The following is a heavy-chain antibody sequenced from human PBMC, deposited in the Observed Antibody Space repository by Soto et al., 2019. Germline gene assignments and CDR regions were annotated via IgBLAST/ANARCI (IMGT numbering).Heavy chain of an antibody. Sequence: ASVKVSCKASGYTFTSYDINWVRQATGQGLEWMGWMNPNSGNTGYAQKFQGRVTMTRNTSISTAYMELSSLRSEDTAVYYCARVAAGFGELLVPTYYYYGMDVWGQGTTVTV. V-gene: IGHV1-8*01. CDR3: ARVAAGFGELLVPTYYYYGMDV. CDR2: MNPNSGNT. CDR1: GYTFTSYD. J-gene: IGHJ6*02. D-gene: IGHD3-10*01.